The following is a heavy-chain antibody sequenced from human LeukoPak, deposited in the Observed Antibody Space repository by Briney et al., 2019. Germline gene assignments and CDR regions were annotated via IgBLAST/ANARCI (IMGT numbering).Heavy chain of an antibody. D-gene: IGHD6-13*01. V-gene: IGHV4-4*07. J-gene: IGHJ5*02. CDR2: IYTSGST. CDR3: ARDRSTKQQLASDSPPVSGFDP. CDR1: GGSISSYY. Sequence: SETLSLTCTVSGGSISSYYWSWIRQPAGKGLEWIGRIYTSGSTNYNPSLKSRVTMSVDTSKNQFSLKLSSVTAADTAVYYCARDRSTKQQLASDSPPVSGFDPWGQGTLVTVSS.